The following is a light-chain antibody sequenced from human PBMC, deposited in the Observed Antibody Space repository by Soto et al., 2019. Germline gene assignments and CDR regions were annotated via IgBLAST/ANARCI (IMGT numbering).Light chain of an antibody. CDR1: SSNIGAGYE. V-gene: IGLV1-40*01. CDR2: ENS. J-gene: IGLJ1*01. CDR3: QSYDSSLSGYV. Sequence: VLTQPPSVSEAPGQRVTISCTGSSSNIGAGYEAHWYQQVPGTAPKLLIYENSNRPSGVPDRFSGSKSGTSASLAITGLQAEDEAEYYCQSYDSSLSGYVFGTGTKLTVL.